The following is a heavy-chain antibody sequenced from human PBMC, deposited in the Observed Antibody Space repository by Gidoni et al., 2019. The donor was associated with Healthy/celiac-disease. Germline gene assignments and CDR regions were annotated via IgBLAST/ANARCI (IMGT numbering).Heavy chain of an antibody. CDR1: GGSFSGYY. V-gene: IGHV4-34*01. CDR2: INHSGST. Sequence: QVQLQQWGAGLLKPSETLSLTCAVYGGSFSGYYWSWIRQPPGKGLEWIGEINHSGSTNYNPSLKSRVTISVDTSKNQFSLKLSSVTAADTAVYYCARGGRVVAATKYFDLWGRGTLVTVSS. J-gene: IGHJ2*01. CDR3: ARGGRVVAATKYFDL. D-gene: IGHD2-15*01.